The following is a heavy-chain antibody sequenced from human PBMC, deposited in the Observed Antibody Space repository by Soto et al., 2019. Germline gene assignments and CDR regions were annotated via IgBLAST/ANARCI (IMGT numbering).Heavy chain of an antibody. J-gene: IGHJ6*02. V-gene: IGHV4-39*01. CDR1: GGSISRTRFY. CDR3: TKTSGSYGGYYYYALDV. CDR2: IYYSGST. Sequence: SETLSLTCTVSGGSISRTRFYWVRIRQPPGKGLEWIGNIYYSGSTYYNPSLKSRVTISGDTSKNQCSLKLNSVTAADTAVYYCTKTSGSYGGYYYYALDVWGQGTTVRVSS. D-gene: IGHD1-26*01.